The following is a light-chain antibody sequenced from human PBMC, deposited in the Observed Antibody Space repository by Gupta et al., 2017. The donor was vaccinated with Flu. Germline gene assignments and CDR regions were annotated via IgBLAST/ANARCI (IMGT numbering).Light chain of an antibody. CDR2: GNN. J-gene: IGLJ2*01. Sequence: QSVLTQPPSVSGAPGRRVTISCTGSSSNIGAGYDVHWYQQLPGTAPKLLIYGNNNRPPGVPDRFSGSKSGTSASLAITGLQAEDEADYYCQSYDRSVVFGGGTKLTVL. V-gene: IGLV1-40*01. CDR3: QSYDRSVV. CDR1: SSNIGAGYD.